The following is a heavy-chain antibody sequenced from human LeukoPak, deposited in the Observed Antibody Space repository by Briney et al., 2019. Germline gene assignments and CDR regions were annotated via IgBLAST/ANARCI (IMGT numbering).Heavy chain of an antibody. V-gene: IGHV4-39*01. Sequence: SETLSPTCTVSGGSISSSSYYWGWIRQPPGKGLEWIGDISYSGSTYYNPSLKSRVTISVDTSKNQFSLKLSSVTATDTAVYYCASGGSSSWYRWFDPWGQGTLVTVSS. J-gene: IGHJ5*02. CDR2: ISYSGST. D-gene: IGHD6-13*01. CDR1: GGSISSSSYY. CDR3: ASGGSSSWYRWFDP.